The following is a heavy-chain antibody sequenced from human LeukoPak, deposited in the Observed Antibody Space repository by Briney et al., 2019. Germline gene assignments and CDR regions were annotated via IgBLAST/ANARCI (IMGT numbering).Heavy chain of an antibody. Sequence: GGSLRLSCAVSGFSLNTYAMSWVRQAPGKGLEWVATFGNNGENTYYADSVKGRSTISGDSSKNTLFLQMNSLRAEDTAVYYCAKHWRGTWYSAYYFDSWGQGTLVTVSS. J-gene: IGHJ4*02. V-gene: IGHV3-23*01. CDR2: FGNNGENT. D-gene: IGHD6-13*01. CDR1: GFSLNTYA. CDR3: AKHWRGTWYSAYYFDS.